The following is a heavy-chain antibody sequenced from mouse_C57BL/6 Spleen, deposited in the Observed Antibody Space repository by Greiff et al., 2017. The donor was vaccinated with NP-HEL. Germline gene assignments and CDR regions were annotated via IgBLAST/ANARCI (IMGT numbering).Heavy chain of an antibody. J-gene: IGHJ3*01. CDR3: ARERDYYGSSYEFAY. CDR2: ISDGGSYT. Sequence: EVKLQESGGGLVKPGGSLKLSCAASGFTFSSYAMSWVRQTPEKRLEWVATISDGGSYTYYPDNVKGRFTISRDNAKNNLYLQMSHLKSEDTAMYYCARERDYYGSSYEFAYWGQGTLVTVSA. V-gene: IGHV5-4*01. D-gene: IGHD1-1*01. CDR1: GFTFSSYA.